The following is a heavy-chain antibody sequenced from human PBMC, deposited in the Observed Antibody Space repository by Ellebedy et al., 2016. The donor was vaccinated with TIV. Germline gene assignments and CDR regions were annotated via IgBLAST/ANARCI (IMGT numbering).Heavy chain of an antibody. CDR3: AREKDGYNCFDY. CDR2: ITSSSSYI. D-gene: IGHD5-24*01. Sequence: GESLKISCAASGFSLSTYTMNWVRQAPGKGLEWVSSITSSSSYIYYADSLRGRFTISRDNAKNSLYLQMNSLSPEDTAVYYCAREKDGYNCFDYWGQGTRVTVSS. V-gene: IGHV3-21*01. J-gene: IGHJ4*02. CDR1: GFSLSTYT.